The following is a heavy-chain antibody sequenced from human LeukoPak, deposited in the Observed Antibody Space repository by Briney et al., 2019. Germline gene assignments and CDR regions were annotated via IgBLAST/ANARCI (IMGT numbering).Heavy chain of an antibody. CDR1: GFTFSSYS. J-gene: IGHJ1*01. D-gene: IGHD1-14*01. Sequence: GGSLRLSCAASGFTFSSYSMNWVRQAPGKGLEWVSSISSSSSYIYYADSVKGRFTISRDNAKNSLYLQMNSLRAEDTAVYYCARSKGTGLDQHWGQGTLVTVSS. CDR3: ARSKGTGLDQH. V-gene: IGHV3-21*01. CDR2: ISSSSSYI.